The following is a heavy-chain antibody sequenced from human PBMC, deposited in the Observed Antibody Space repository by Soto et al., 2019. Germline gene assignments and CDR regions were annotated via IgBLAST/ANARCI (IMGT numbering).Heavy chain of an antibody. CDR1: GFTVSIYA. J-gene: IGHJ6*01. Sequence: PAGSLRLACAASGFTVSIYALNWVRQATGKGLEWVSGISGSGVTTYYADSVKGRFTISRANSQNTLFLQMNRLRADDTAVYYCAKSKQWLLKDYVFGMDVVCQGALGTVSS. CDR2: ISGSGVTT. V-gene: IGHV3-23*01. D-gene: IGHD6-19*01. CDR3: AKSKQWLLKDYVFGMDV.